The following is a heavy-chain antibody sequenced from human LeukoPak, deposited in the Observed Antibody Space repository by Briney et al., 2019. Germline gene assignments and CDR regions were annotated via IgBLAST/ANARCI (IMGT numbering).Heavy chain of an antibody. Sequence: GGSLRLSCAVSGITLSNYGMSWVRQAPGKGLEWVAGISGSGGSTNYADSVKGRFSISRDSPRNTLFLQMNSLRAEDTAVYFCAKRGVVIRVILVGFHKEAYYFDSWGQGALVTVSS. CDR2: ISGSGGST. CDR1: GITLSNYG. D-gene: IGHD3-22*01. V-gene: IGHV3-23*01. CDR3: AKRGVVIRVILVGFHKEAYYFDS. J-gene: IGHJ4*02.